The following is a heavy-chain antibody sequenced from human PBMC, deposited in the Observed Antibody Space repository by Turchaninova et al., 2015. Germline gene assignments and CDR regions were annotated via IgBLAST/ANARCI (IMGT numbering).Heavy chain of an antibody. J-gene: IGHJ4*02. D-gene: IGHD3-10*01. CDR3: AREEAGGFFDY. CDR2: INPSGTGT. Sequence: QVQLVQSGSEVKKPGAPGKISCKASGYAFANYYMHWVRQAPGQGLELVGLINPSGTGTNYAQRFQARVTMTRDTSTSTVYMDLNSLTSEDTAVYYCAREEAGGFFDYWGQGTLVTVSS. CDR1: GYAFANYY. V-gene: IGHV1-46*01.